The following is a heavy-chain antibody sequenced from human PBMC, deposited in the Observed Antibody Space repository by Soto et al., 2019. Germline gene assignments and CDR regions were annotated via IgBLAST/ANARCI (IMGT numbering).Heavy chain of an antibody. Sequence: GGSLRLSCVASGFTFSTYSMHWVRQAPGKGLEWVALTWHDGSNKYYADSVKGRFTISRDNSKNTLYLQMNSLRAEDTAVYYCARPLITMIVGDDAFDIWGQGTVVTVSS. CDR1: GFTFSTYS. CDR2: TWHDGSNK. V-gene: IGHV3-33*01. CDR3: ARPLITMIVGDDAFDI. J-gene: IGHJ3*02. D-gene: IGHD3-22*01.